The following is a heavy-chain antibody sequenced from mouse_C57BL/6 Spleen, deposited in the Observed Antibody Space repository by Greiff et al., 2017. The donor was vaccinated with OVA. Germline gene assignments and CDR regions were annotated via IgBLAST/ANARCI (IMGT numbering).Heavy chain of an antibody. D-gene: IGHD2-2*01. J-gene: IGHJ3*01. CDR1: GYAFSSYW. CDR2: IYPGDGDT. CDR3: AYGYDGGAWFAY. V-gene: IGHV1-80*01. Sequence: VQLQQSGAELVKPGASVKISCKASGYAFSSYWMNWVKQRPGKGLEWIGQIYPGDGDTNYNGQFKGKATLTAYKSSSTAYMQLSSLTSEDSAVYFCAYGYDGGAWFAYWGQGTLVTVSA.